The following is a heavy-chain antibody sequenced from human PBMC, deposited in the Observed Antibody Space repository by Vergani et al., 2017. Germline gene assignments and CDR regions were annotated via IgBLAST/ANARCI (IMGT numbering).Heavy chain of an antibody. CDR1: GYTFTSYG. CDR2: ISAYNGNT. Sequence: QVQLVQSGAEVKKPGASVKVSCKASGYTFTSYGISWVRQAPGQGLEWMGWISAYNGNTNYAQKLQGRVTMTTDTSTSTAYMELRSLRSDDTAVYYCARSWRAIVVVPAATNWFDPWGQGTLVTVSS. CDR3: ARSWRAIVVVPAATNWFDP. V-gene: IGHV1-18*01. D-gene: IGHD2-2*01. J-gene: IGHJ5*02.